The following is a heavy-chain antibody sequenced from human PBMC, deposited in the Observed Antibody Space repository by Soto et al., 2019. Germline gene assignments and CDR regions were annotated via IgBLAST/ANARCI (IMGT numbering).Heavy chain of an antibody. Sequence: GWSLRLSCAASGFTFSSYGMHWVRQAPGKGLEWVAVISYDGSNKYYADSVRGRFTISRDNSKNTLYLQMNSLRAEDTAVYYCARSRSGTSYFDYWGQGTLVTVSS. D-gene: IGHD1-7*01. V-gene: IGHV3-30*03. CDR3: ARSRSGTSYFDY. J-gene: IGHJ4*02. CDR1: GFTFSSYG. CDR2: ISYDGSNK.